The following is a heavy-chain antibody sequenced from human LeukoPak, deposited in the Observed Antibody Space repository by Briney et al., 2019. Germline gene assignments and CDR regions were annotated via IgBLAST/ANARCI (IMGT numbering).Heavy chain of an antibody. CDR2: RYHSDTT. V-gene: IGHV4-38-2*01. J-gene: IGHJ6*03. CDR1: GYSLSNGNY. Sequence: SGTLSLTCEVSGYSLSNGNYWVWIRQPPGERLKCIASRYHSDTTYYNPSLKSPVTMSVDTSRNQFSLKLSFLTAADTAVYYGARQHDSYFYYYVDVWGKGTTVTVSS. CDR3: ARQHDSYFYYYVDV.